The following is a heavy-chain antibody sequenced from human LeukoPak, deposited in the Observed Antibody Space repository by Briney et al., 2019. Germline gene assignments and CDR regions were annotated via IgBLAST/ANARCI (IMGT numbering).Heavy chain of an antibody. CDR1: GFTFSNYY. CDR2: LKQDGSQI. J-gene: IGHJ4*02. Sequence: GGSLRLSCVGSGFTFSNYYMHWVRQAPGKGLEWVANLKQDGSQINYVNSVKGRFTISRDNAKNSLYLQMNSLRAEDTAVYYCAREVRGIAAAGTVEDYWGQGTLVTVSS. V-gene: IGHV3-7*01. D-gene: IGHD6-13*01. CDR3: AREVRGIAAAGTVEDY.